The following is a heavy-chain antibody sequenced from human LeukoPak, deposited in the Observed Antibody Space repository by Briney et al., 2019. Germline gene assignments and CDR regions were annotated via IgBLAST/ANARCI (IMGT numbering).Heavy chain of an antibody. V-gene: IGHV3-30-3*01. CDR2: ISYDGSNK. CDR1: GFTFSSYA. D-gene: IGHD3-10*01. J-gene: IGHJ4*02. CDR3: ARDYYGSGTYACIY. Sequence: PGRSLRLSCAASGFTFSSYAMHWVRQAPGMGLEWVAVISYDGSNKYYADSVKGRFTISRDNSKNTLYLQMNSLRAEDTAVYYCARDYYGSGTYACIYWGQGTLVTVSS.